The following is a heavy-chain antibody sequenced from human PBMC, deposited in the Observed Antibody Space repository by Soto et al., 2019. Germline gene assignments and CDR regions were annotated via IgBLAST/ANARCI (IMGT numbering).Heavy chain of an antibody. CDR1: GGSMSDNY. CDR3: ARQRPRGYRYGTIDY. J-gene: IGHJ4*02. Sequence: SETLSLTCSVSGGSMSDNYWSWIRQPPGKGLEWIAWIHYSGHSCSNPSLKSRVTISVDTSNNQFSLKLSSVNAADTAVYYCARQRPRGYRYGTIDYWGQGTLVTVSS. D-gene: IGHD5-18*01. CDR2: IHYSGHS. V-gene: IGHV4-59*08.